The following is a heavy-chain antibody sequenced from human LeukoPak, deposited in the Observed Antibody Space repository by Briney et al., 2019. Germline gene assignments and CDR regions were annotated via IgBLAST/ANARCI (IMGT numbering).Heavy chain of an antibody. D-gene: IGHD3-22*01. CDR3: ARPYYYDSRIDP. Sequence: SETLSLTCAVSGGSISSSSYYWGWIRQPPGKGLEWIGSIYYSGSTYYNPSLKSRATISVDTSKNQFSLKLSSVTAADTAVYYCARPYYYDSRIDPWGQGTLVTVSS. V-gene: IGHV4-39*07. CDR1: GGSISSSSYY. CDR2: IYYSGST. J-gene: IGHJ5*02.